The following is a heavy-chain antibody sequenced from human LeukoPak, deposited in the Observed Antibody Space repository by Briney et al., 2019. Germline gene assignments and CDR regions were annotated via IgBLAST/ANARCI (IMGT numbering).Heavy chain of an antibody. V-gene: IGHV4-34*01. CDR2: INHSGST. CDR1: GGSFSGYY. Sequence: PSETLSLTCAVYGGSFSGYYWSWIRQPPGKGLEWIGEINHSGSTNYNPSLKSRVTISVDTSKNQFSLKLSSVTAADTAVYYCARGTGGWYFDLWGRGTLVTVSS. J-gene: IGHJ2*01. CDR3: ARGTGGWYFDL. D-gene: IGHD3-16*01.